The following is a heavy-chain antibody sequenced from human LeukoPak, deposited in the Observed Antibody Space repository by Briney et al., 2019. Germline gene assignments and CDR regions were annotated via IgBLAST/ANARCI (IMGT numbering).Heavy chain of an antibody. CDR2: IYCSGST. D-gene: IGHD3-22*01. Sequence: PSETLSLTCTVSGGSISSGGYYWSWIRQHPGKGLEWIGYIYCSGSTYYNPSLKSRVTISVDTSKNQFSLKLSSVTAADTAVYYCARDSYYYDSSGYYQWGQGTLVTVSS. CDR1: GGSISSGGYY. CDR3: ARDSYYYDSSGYYQ. V-gene: IGHV4-31*03. J-gene: IGHJ4*02.